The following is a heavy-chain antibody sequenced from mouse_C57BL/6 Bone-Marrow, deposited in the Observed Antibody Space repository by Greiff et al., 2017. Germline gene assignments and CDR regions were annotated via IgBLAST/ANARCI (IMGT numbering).Heavy chain of an antibody. CDR1: GFTFSDYG. J-gene: IGHJ4*01. Sequence: EVQGVESGGGLVQPGGSLKLSCAASGFTFSDYGMAWVRQAPRKGPEWVAFISNLAYSIYYADTVTGRFTISRENAKNTLYLEMSSLRSEDTAMYYCARHGSSYGGAMDYWGQGTSVTVSS. CDR2: ISNLAYSI. D-gene: IGHD1-1*01. CDR3: ARHGSSYGGAMDY. V-gene: IGHV5-15*01.